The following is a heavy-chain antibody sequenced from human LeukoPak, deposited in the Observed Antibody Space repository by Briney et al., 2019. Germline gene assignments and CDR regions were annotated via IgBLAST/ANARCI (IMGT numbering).Heavy chain of an antibody. CDR2: IDPNSGGT. D-gene: IGHD4-17*01. CDR1: GYTFTGYY. V-gene: IGHV1-2*02. CDR3: ARDNGDYWFDY. Sequence: ASVKVSCKASGYTFTGYYMHWVRQAPGQGLEWMGWIDPNSGGTNYAQKFQGRVTMTRDTSISTAYMELTRLRSDDTAVYYCARDNGDYWFDYWGQGTLVTVSS. J-gene: IGHJ4*02.